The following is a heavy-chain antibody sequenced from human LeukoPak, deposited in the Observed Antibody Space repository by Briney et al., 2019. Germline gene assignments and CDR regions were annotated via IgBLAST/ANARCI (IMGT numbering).Heavy chain of an antibody. CDR3: AGDERHAFDI. Sequence: HSRGSLRLSCAASGFTFSTYSMNWVRQAPGKGLEWVSSITSSSSAINYADSVKGRFTISRDNPRDSLYLHMNSLRDEDTAVYYCAGDERHAFDIWGQGTMVTVSS. CDR2: ITSSSSAI. CDR1: GFTFSTYS. D-gene: IGHD5-24*01. J-gene: IGHJ3*02. V-gene: IGHV3-48*02.